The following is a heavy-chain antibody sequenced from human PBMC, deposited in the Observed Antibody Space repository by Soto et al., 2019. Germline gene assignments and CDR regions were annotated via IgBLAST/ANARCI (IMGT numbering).Heavy chain of an antibody. CDR3: ARAIYEILTGYYGDYYYGMDV. CDR1: GGSISSSNW. Sequence: SETLSLTCAVSGGSISSSNWWGWVGQPPGKGLEWIGEIYHSGSTNYNPSLKSRVTISVDKSKNQFSLKLSSVTGADTAVYYCARAIYEILTGYYGDYYYGMDVWGQGTTVTVSS. J-gene: IGHJ6*02. D-gene: IGHD3-9*01. V-gene: IGHV4-4*02. CDR2: IYHSGST.